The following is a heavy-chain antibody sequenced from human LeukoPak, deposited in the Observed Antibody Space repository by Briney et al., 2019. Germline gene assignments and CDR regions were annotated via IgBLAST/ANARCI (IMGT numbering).Heavy chain of an antibody. Sequence: GASVKVSCKASGGTFSSYAISRVRQAPGQGREWMGRIIPILGIANYAQKFQGRVTITADKSTSTAYMHLSSLRSDDPAVYYCAQGRVPAAPGYWGQGTLVTVSS. CDR2: IIPILGIA. D-gene: IGHD2-2*01. CDR1: GGTFSSYA. CDR3: AQGRVPAAPGY. V-gene: IGHV1-69*04. J-gene: IGHJ4*02.